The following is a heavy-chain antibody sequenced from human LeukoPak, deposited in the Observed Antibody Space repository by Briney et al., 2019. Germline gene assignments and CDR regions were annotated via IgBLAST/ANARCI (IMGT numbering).Heavy chain of an antibody. Sequence: SETLSLTCAVYGGSFSGYYWSWIRQPPGKGLEWIGEINHSGSTNYNPSLKSRVTISVDTSKNQFSLKLSSVTAAGTAVYYCARAPRIAAAGAHRDFDYWGQGTLVTVSS. CDR1: GGSFSGYY. CDR3: ARAPRIAAAGAHRDFDY. D-gene: IGHD6-13*01. CDR2: INHSGST. V-gene: IGHV4-34*01. J-gene: IGHJ4*02.